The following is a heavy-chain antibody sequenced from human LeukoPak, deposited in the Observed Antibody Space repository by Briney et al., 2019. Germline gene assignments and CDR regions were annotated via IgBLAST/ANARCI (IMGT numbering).Heavy chain of an antibody. CDR1: GFTFSTYA. J-gene: IGHJ1*01. CDR2: ISNSGHST. D-gene: IGHD6-25*01. Sequence: PGGSLRLSCAASGFTFSTYAVSWVRQAPGKGLEWVSGISNSGHSTYNADSVKGRFTSTRDNSKNTLYLQMNSLRVEDTAVYYCAKDWRNGYSSDWYSEGYFPHWGQGTLVTVSS. CDR3: AKDWRNGYSSDWYSEGYFPH. V-gene: IGHV3-23*01.